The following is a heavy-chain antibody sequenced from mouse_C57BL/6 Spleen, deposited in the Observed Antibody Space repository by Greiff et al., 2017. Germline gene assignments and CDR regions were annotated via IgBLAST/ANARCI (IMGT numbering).Heavy chain of an antibody. D-gene: IGHD2-5*01. Sequence: QVQLQQPGAELVKPGASVKLSCKASGYTFTSYWRHWVKQRPGQGLEWIGMIHPNSGSTNYNEKFKSKATLTVDKSSSTAYMQLSSLTSEDSAVYYCARWGVTTGYYAMDYWGQGTSVTVSS. CDR2: IHPNSGST. J-gene: IGHJ4*01. CDR1: GYTFTSYW. V-gene: IGHV1-64*01. CDR3: ARWGVTTGYYAMDY.